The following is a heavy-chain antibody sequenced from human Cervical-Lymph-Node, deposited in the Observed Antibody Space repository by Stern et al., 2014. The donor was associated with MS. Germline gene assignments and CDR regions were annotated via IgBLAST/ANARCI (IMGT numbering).Heavy chain of an antibody. CDR3: ARHDYKNQVADY. D-gene: IGHD4-11*01. CDR2: IDWYGDK. V-gene: IGHV2-70*13. J-gene: IGHJ4*02. Sequence: ITLKESGPALVKPTKTLTLTCNFSGFSLNTSGMCVSWIRQPPGNDLEWLTLIDWYGDKYYSTSLKTRLTISKDTSKNQVVLKMTNMDPVDTATYYCARHDYKNQVADYWGQGTLVTVSS. CDR1: GFSLNTSGMC.